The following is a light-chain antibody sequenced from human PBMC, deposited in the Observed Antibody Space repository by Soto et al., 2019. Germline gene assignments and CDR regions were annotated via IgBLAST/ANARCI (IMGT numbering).Light chain of an antibody. CDR2: GAS. J-gene: IGKJ4*01. CDR3: QQYGSSAST. V-gene: IGKV3-20*01. Sequence: EIVLTQSPGTLSLSPGERATLSCRASQSVSSSYLAWYQQKPGQAPRPRIYGASSRATGIPDRLSGSGSRTAFTLTIRRLEPEDFAVYYYQQYGSSASTFGGGAKVEIK. CDR1: QSVSSSY.